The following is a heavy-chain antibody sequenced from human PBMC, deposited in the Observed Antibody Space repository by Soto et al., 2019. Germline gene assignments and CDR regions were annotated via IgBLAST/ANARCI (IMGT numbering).Heavy chain of an antibody. V-gene: IGHV4-39*01. J-gene: IGHJ4*02. D-gene: IGHD3-9*01. CDR1: GDSINSDNYY. CDR2: IYYRGNT. CDR3: ARLEGLATISYYFDY. Sequence: SETLSLTCSVSGDSINSDNYYWGWIRQPPGKGLEWIGSIYYRGNTYYNPSLKTRVTISLDKSKSQFSLKLNSVTAADSAVYFCARLEGLATISYYFDYWGQGTLVNVSS.